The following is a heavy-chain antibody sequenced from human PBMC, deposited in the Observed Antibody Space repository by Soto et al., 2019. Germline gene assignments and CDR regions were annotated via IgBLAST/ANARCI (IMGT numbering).Heavy chain of an antibody. CDR1: GFTFSDYY. Sequence: PGGSLRLSCAASGFTFSDYYMSWIRQAPGKGLEWVSYISSSGSTIYYAESVKGRFTISRDNAKNSLYLQMNSLRAEDTAVYYCARSHLYYDSSGYPDYWGQGTLVTVSS. J-gene: IGHJ4*02. D-gene: IGHD3-22*01. CDR3: ARSHLYYDSSGYPDY. V-gene: IGHV3-11*01. CDR2: ISSSGSTI.